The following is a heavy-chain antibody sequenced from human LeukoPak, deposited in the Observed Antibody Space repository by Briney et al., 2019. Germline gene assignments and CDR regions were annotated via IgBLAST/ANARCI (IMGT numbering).Heavy chain of an antibody. Sequence: GGSLRLSCAASGFTFSDYYMSWIRQAPGKGLEWVSYISSSGSTIYYADSVKGRFTISRDNAKNSLYLQMNSLRAEDTAVYYCARGGSYDFWSGHYTEGGFDPWGQGTLVTVSS. D-gene: IGHD3-3*01. V-gene: IGHV3-11*01. CDR3: ARGGSYDFWSGHYTEGGFDP. CDR1: GFTFSDYY. CDR2: ISSSGSTI. J-gene: IGHJ5*02.